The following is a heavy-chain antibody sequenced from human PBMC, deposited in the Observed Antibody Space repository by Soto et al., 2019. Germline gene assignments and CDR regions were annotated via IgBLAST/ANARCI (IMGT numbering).Heavy chain of an antibody. CDR3: AKDIYRNSYGFDV. CDR1: GFTLRGNG. D-gene: IGHD5-12*01. J-gene: IGHJ3*01. V-gene: IGHV3-23*01. Sequence: EVHLLESGGGMVQPGGSLRLTCAVSGFTLRGNGMTWLRQAPGKGPQWVADIVYTDDTYYAESVKGRFTISRDNSKNTVFLQMNSLRAEDTALYYCAKDIYRNSYGFDVWGQGTMVTVS. CDR2: IVYTDDT.